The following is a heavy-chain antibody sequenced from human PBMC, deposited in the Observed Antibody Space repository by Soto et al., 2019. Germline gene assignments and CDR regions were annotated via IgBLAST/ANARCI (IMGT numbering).Heavy chain of an antibody. D-gene: IGHD3-3*01. V-gene: IGHV1-8*01. Sequence: QVLLVQSGADVKKPGASVKVSCKTSGYTLTEFDINWVRQAPGQGLEWMGWMNTNTGNTGYAHKVQGRVTMTRDTSISTAYMELRRLRSEDTAVYYCARVVRFFGGHAGYWGQGTLVTVSS. CDR3: ARVVRFFGGHAGY. CDR2: MNTNTGNT. CDR1: GYTLTEFD. J-gene: IGHJ4*02.